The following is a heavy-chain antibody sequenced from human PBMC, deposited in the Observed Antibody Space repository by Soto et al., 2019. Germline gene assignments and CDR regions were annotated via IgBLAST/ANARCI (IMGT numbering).Heavy chain of an antibody. CDR3: ARGGGTSGSNYRVDAFDT. V-gene: IGHV3-53*04. CDR2: IYSGGST. Sequence: EVQLVESGGGLVQPGGSLRLSCAASGFTVSSNYMSWVRQAPGKGLEWVSVIYSGGSTYYADSVKGRFTISRHNSKNTLYIQMNSLRAEDTAVYYCARGGGTSGSNYRVDAFDTWGQGTMVTVSS. CDR1: GFTVSSNY. J-gene: IGHJ3*02. D-gene: IGHD4-4*01.